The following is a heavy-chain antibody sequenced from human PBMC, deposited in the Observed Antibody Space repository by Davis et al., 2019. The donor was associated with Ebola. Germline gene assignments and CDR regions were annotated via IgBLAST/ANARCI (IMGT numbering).Heavy chain of an antibody. CDR3: ARLALYYDFWSGYPSGAFDI. CDR1: GGSISSFY. J-gene: IGHJ3*02. V-gene: IGHV4-59*12. D-gene: IGHD3-3*01. Sequence: MPGGSLRLSCTVSGGSISSFYWSWIRQPPGKGPEWIGYMFQSGSPYYNPSLKSRVTMLVDTSKNQFSLNLSSVTAADTAVYYCARLALYYDFWSGYPSGAFDIWGQGTMVTVSS. CDR2: MFQSGSP.